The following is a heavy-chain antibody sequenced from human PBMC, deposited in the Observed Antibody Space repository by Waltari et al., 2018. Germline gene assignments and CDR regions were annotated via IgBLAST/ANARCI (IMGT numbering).Heavy chain of an antibody. Sequence: EAQLVQSGGGLVQPGGSLSLSCAASGFTFSNYWMHWVRQAPGKGLVWVSRINSDGSDTSYADSVKGRFTISRDNAKNTLYLQMNSLRAEDTAVYYCASSRFSIGCSSWGQGTLATVSS. D-gene: IGHD6-19*01. CDR2: INSDGSDT. V-gene: IGHV3-74*01. J-gene: IGHJ5*02. CDR1: GFTFSNYW. CDR3: ASSRFSIGCSS.